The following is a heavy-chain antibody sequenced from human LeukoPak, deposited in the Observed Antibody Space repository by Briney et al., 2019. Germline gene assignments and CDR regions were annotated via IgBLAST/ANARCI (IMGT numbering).Heavy chain of an antibody. CDR2: IIPIFGTA. CDR1: GGTLSSYA. D-gene: IGHD3-10*01. V-gene: IGHV1-69*05. CDR3: ARGRVVRGVIYDYYYYMDV. Sequence: SVKVSCKASGGTLSSYAISWVRQAPGQGLEWMGGIIPIFGTANYAQKFQGRVTITTDESTSTAYMELSSLRSEDTAVYYCARGRVVRGVIYDYYYYMDVWGKGTTVTVSS. J-gene: IGHJ6*03.